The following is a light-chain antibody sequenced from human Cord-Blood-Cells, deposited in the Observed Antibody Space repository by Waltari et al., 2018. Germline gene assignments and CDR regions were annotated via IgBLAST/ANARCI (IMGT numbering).Light chain of an antibody. CDR3: CSYAGSSTWV. J-gene: IGLJ3*02. V-gene: IGLV2-23*01. CDR2: EGS. CDR1: SSAVGSYNL. Sequence: QSALTQPASVSGSPGQSITLSCTGTSSAVGSYNLVSWYQQHPGKAPKLMIYEGSKRPSGFSNRFSGSKSGNTASLTISGLQAEDEADYYCCSYAGSSTWVFGGGTKLTAL.